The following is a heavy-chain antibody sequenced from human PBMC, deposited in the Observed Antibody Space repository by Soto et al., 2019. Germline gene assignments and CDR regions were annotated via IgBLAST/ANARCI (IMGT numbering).Heavy chain of an antibody. CDR2: ISGSGGRT. Sequence: GGSLRLSCAASGFTFSSYAMSWVRQAPGKGLEWVSAISGSGGRTYYADSVKGRFTIPRDNSKNTLYLQMNSLRAEDTAVYYCAKDFAGTTWSHFDYWGQGTLVTAPQ. D-gene: IGHD1-1*01. CDR3: AKDFAGTTWSHFDY. CDR1: GFTFSSYA. J-gene: IGHJ4*02. V-gene: IGHV3-23*01.